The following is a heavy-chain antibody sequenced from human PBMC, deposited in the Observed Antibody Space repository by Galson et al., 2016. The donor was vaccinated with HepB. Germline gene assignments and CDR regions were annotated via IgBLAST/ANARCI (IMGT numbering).Heavy chain of an antibody. CDR1: GFTFSSYA. D-gene: IGHD1-26*01. J-gene: IGHJ4*02. V-gene: IGHV3-15*07. Sequence: SLRLSCAASGFTFSSYAMSWFRQAPGKGLEWVGRIKSKGDGKTTDYAAPVKGRFTVSRDDSKNTLYLQMNSLKTEDTAVYHCTTSVGANEFDYWGRGTLVTVSS. CDR2: IKSKGDGKTT. CDR3: TTSVGANEFDY.